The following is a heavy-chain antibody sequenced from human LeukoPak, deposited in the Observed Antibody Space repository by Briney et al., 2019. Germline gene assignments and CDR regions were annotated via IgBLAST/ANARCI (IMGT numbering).Heavy chain of an antibody. CDR3: ARGSSSGSYMFDY. D-gene: IGHD1-26*01. CDR1: GFTFPDYL. CDR2: IKADGSEK. V-gene: IGHV3-7*03. Sequence: GGSLRLSCAASGFTFPDYLMTWVRQAPGKGLEWVADIKADGSEKYYVDSVKGQFTILRDNAKNSLYLQMNSLRAEDTAVYYCARGSSSGSYMFDYWGQGTLVTVSS. J-gene: IGHJ4*02.